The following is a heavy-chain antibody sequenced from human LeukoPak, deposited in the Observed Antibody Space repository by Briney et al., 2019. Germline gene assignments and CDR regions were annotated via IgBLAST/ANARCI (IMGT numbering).Heavy chain of an antibody. CDR3: ARNLGI. V-gene: IGHV4-61*01. CDR1: GDSVTSGNSY. Sequence: SETLSLTCSVSGDSVTSGNSYWNWIRQPPGEGLEWIGSMYTSARTNHNPSLKNRVTISADTSKNQFSLKLSSVIASDTAVYYCARNLGIWGQGILVTVSS. CDR2: MYTSART. J-gene: IGHJ4*02.